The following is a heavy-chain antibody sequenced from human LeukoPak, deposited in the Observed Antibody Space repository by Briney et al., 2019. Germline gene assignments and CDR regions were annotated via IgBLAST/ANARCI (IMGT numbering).Heavy chain of an antibody. V-gene: IGHV3-30*02. J-gene: IGHJ4*02. CDR3: ANQCGGGCSGDH. CDR1: GFTFSSYG. D-gene: IGHD2-21*02. CDR2: IRYDGSNK. Sequence: GGSLRLSCAASGFTFSSYGLHWVRQAPGKGLEWVTFIRYDGSNKYFADSVKGRFTISRDNSKNTLFLQMNSLRAEDSAVYYCANQCGGGCSGDHWGQGTLVTVSS.